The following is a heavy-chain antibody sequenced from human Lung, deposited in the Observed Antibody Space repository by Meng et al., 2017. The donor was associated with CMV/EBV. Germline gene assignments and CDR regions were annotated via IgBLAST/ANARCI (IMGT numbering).Heavy chain of an antibody. Sequence: GGSLRLXXVMSGFTLSSYGMHWVRQAPGKGLEWVAFIRDDGSNTYYADSVRGRFTISRDNSKNTLYLQMNSLRAEDTAVYYCANRYSGYEDVWYFDYWGQGXLVTVSS. D-gene: IGHD5-12*01. CDR3: ANRYSGYEDVWYFDY. CDR2: IRDDGSNT. CDR1: GFTLSSYG. J-gene: IGHJ4*02. V-gene: IGHV3-30*02.